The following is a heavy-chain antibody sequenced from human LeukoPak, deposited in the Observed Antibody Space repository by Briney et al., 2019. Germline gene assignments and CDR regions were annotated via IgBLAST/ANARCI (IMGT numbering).Heavy chain of an antibody. Sequence: GGSLRLSCAASGFTFSDYYMDWVRQAPGKGLEWVSSLSSSSYDIYYAESVKGRFTISRDNAKNSLYLQMSSLRAEDTAVYYCARGLGSSQRGSWFDPWGQGTLVTVSS. D-gene: IGHD3-16*01. CDR3: ARGLGSSQRGSWFDP. CDR1: GFTFSDYY. J-gene: IGHJ5*02. CDR2: LSSSSYDI. V-gene: IGHV3-21*01.